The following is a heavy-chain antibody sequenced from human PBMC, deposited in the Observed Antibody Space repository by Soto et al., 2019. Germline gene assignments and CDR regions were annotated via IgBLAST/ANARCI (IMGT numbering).Heavy chain of an antibody. D-gene: IGHD3-10*01. V-gene: IGHV4-30-2*01. CDR3: ARDYYYGSGSYCWIYL. Sequence: PSETLSLTCAVSGGSISSGGYSWSWIRQPPGKGLEWIGYIYHSGSTYYNPSLKSRVTISVDRSKNQFSLKLSSVTAADTAVYYFARDYYYGSGSYCWIYLWGQGTLVTVAS. CDR1: GGSISSGGYS. CDR2: IYHSGST. J-gene: IGHJ5*02.